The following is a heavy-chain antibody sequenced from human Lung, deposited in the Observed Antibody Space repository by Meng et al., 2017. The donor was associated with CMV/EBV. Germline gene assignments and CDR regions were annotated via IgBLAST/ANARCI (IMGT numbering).Heavy chain of an antibody. CDR1: GFAFTSYF. V-gene: IGHV1-46*01. CDR3: ARGLGYAIGTGLGY. J-gene: IGHJ4*02. D-gene: IGHD2-8*01. Sequence: ASVKVSCKTSGFAFTSYFMHWVRQAPGQGLEWMGIINPSDGSTTYAQRFQGRVTMTRDTSASTVYMDLSNLRSEDTAVYYCARGLGYAIGTGLGYWGRGTXVTVSS. CDR2: INPSDGST.